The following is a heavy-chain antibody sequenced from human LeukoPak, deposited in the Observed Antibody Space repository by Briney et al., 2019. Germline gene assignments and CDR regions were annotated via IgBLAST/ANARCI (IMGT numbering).Heavy chain of an antibody. CDR1: GFTFSSYA. V-gene: IGHV3-23*01. J-gene: IGHJ6*02. Sequence: PGGSLRLSCAASGFTFSSYAMSWVRQAPGKGLEWVSAISGSGGSTYYADSVKGRFTISRDNSKNTLYLQMNSLRAKDTAVYYCAKRGPNYYYYGMDVWGQGTTVTVSS. CDR2: ISGSGGST. CDR3: AKRGPNYYYYGMDV.